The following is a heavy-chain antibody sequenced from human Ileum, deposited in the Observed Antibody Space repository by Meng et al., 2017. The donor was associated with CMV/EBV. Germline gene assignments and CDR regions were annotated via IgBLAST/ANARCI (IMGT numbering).Heavy chain of an antibody. CDR3: TRDLLVAAAAVFDS. CDR2: IYITGRT. Sequence: QGHLEESGPGPVKPSGTLSLTCIVSGGSVTSHWWSWIRQSAGKGLEWIGRIYITGRTNYNPSLKSRVTLSIDKSKDQFSLRLNSVTAADTAVYYCTRDLLVAAAAVFDSWGQGTLVTVSS. CDR1: GGSVTSHW. V-gene: IGHV4-4*07. D-gene: IGHD6-13*01. J-gene: IGHJ4*02.